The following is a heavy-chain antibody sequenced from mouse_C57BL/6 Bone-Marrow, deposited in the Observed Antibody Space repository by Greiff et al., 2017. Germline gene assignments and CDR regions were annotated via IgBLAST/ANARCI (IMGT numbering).Heavy chain of an antibody. D-gene: IGHD6-1*01. V-gene: IGHV5-2*01. Sequence: EVQLVESGGGLAQPGVSLKLSCESNEYEFPSHDMSWVRKTPEKRLELVAAINSGGGSTYYPDNMERRFIISRDNTKTTQYLQRSSLRSENTALYYCASLAPYLYWGQGTTLTVSS. CDR3: ASLAPYLY. J-gene: IGHJ2*01. CDR1: EYEFPSHD. CDR2: INSGGGST.